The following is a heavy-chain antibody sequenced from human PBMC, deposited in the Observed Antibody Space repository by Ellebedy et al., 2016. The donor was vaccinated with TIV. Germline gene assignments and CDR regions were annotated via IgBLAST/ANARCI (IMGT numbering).Heavy chain of an antibody. V-gene: IGHV1-8*01. CDR2: MNPDSANS. CDR1: GYTFTHYA. Sequence: ASVKVSXKASGYTFTHYAINWVRQATGQGLEWMGWMNPDSANSGYALKFQGRVTMTRNTSTSTVYMELSSLRSDDTAVYYCATALIEPVVVGAAQPGGYWGQGTLVTVSS. CDR3: ATALIEPVVVGAAQPGGY. D-gene: IGHD2-15*01. J-gene: IGHJ4*02.